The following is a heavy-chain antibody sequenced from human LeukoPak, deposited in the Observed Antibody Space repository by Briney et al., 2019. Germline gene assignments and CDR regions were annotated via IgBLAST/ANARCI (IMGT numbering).Heavy chain of an antibody. Sequence: PSETLSLTCTVSGGSISSYYWSWIRQPPGKGLEWIGYIYTSGSTNYNPSLKSRVTISVDTSKNQFSLKLSSVTAADTAVYYCAREAVHYGSGSLDYWGQGTLVTVSS. J-gene: IGHJ4*02. D-gene: IGHD3-10*01. CDR3: AREAVHYGSGSLDY. CDR1: GGSISSYY. CDR2: IYTSGST. V-gene: IGHV4-4*09.